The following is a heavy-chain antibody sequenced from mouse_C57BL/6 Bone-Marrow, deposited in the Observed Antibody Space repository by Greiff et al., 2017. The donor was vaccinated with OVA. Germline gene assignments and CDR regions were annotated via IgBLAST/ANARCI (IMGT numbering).Heavy chain of an antibody. D-gene: IGHD2-4*01. CDR1: GYTFTSYW. V-gene: IGHV1-69*01. Sequence: QVQLKQPGAELVMPGASVKLSCKASGYTFTSYWMHWVKQRPGQGLEWIGEIDPSDSYTNYNQKFKGKSTLTVDKSSSTAYMQLSSLTSEDSAVYYCARGDYPFAYWGQGTLVTVSA. J-gene: IGHJ3*01. CDR2: IDPSDSYT. CDR3: ARGDYPFAY.